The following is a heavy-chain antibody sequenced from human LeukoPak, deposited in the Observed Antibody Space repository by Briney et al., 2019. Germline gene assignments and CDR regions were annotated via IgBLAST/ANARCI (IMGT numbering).Heavy chain of an antibody. J-gene: IGHJ6*02. CDR1: GVSMSSYY. D-gene: IGHD3-9*01. CDR3: ARRYFHWLLSNGGYYDYYYGMDV. V-gene: IGHV4-59*12. CDR2: IYYSGST. Sequence: PAETLSLTCTVSGVSMSSYYWSWVRQPPGKGLEGIGYIYYSGSTNYNPSLKRGVTISVDTSKNQFSLRQSSMTAADTAVYYCARRYFHWLLSNGGYYDYYYGMDVWGHGTTVTVSS.